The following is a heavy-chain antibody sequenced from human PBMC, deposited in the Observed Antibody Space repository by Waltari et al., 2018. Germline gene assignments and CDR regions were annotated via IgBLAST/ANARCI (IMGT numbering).Heavy chain of an antibody. Sequence: QVQLQESGPGLVKPSETLSLTCTVPGGSIGSFYWSWIRQPPGKGLEWIGYIYFTGSAYYSPSLKSRVTMSVDTSKNQFSLNLSSVTAADTAVYYCARGVGVIVMPYFDSWGQGTLVTVSS. V-gene: IGHV4-59*01. CDR3: ARGVGVIVMPYFDS. CDR2: IYFTGSA. D-gene: IGHD3-3*01. J-gene: IGHJ4*02. CDR1: GGSIGSFY.